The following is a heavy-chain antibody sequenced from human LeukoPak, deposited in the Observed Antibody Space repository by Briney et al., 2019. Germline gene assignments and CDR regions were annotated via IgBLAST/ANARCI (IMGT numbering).Heavy chain of an antibody. CDR3: ARDRCKGVCYGGNSVGDY. V-gene: IGHV4-30-2*01. J-gene: IGHJ4*02. CDR2: IYHSGST. D-gene: IGHD4-23*01. CDR1: GGSISSGGYY. Sequence: SETLSLTCTVSGGSISSGGYYWSWIRQPPGKGLEWIGYIYHSGSTYYNPSLKSRVTISVDRSKNQFSLKLSSVTAADTAVYYCARDRCKGVCYGGNSVGDYWGQGTLVTVSS.